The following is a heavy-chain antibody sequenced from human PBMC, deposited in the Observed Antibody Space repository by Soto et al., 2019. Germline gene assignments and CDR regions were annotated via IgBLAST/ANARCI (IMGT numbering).Heavy chain of an antibody. CDR2: IVGDAGSS. CDR1: GFTFSIYA. V-gene: IGHV3-23*01. CDR3: ARGSDCSSTSCYYPFYYFDY. D-gene: IGHD2-2*01. Sequence: GSLRLSCAASGFTFSIYAMNWVRQAPGQGLEWVSVIVGDAGSSDYADSVRGRFTISRDNSKNTLYLQMNSLRAEDTAVYYCARGSDCSSTSCYYPFYYFDYWGQGTLVTVSS. J-gene: IGHJ4*02.